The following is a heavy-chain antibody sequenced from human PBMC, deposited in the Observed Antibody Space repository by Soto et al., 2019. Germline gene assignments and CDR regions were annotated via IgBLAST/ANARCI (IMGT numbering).Heavy chain of an antibody. CDR3: ARRYCSSTSCLAGFDP. D-gene: IGHD2-2*01. V-gene: IGHV4-34*01. Sequence: QVQLQQWGAGLLKSSETLSLTCAVYGGSFSGDHWTWIRQPPGKGLEWIGEINHSGSTNYNPSLKIRVTISVDTSKKQISLKLSSVTAADTALYYCARRYCSSTSCLAGFDPWGRGTLVTVSS. CDR1: GGSFSGDH. CDR2: INHSGST. J-gene: IGHJ5*02.